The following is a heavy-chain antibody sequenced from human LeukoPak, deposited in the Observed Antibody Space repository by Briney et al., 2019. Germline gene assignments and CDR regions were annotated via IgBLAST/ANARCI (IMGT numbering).Heavy chain of an antibody. CDR3: ARRGSGWYYFDY. D-gene: IGHD6-19*01. Sequence: SETLSLTCTVSGGSISSSSYYWGWIRHPPGKGLEWIGSIYYSGSTYYNPSLKSRVTISVDTSKNQFSLKLSSVTAADTAVYYCARRGSGWYYFDYWGQGTLVTVSS. CDR2: IYYSGST. CDR1: GGSISSSSYY. V-gene: IGHV4-39*01. J-gene: IGHJ4*02.